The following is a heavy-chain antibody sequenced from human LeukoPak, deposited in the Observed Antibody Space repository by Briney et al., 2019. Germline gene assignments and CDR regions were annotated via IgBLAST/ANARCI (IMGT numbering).Heavy chain of an antibody. V-gene: IGHV4-4*07. CDR2: IYTSGST. Sequence: SETLSLTCTVSGGSISSYYWSWIRQPAGKGLEWTGRIYTSGSTNYNPSLKSRVTMSVDTSKNQFSLKLSSVTAADTAVYYCARVGANRSYFDYWGQGTLVTVSS. J-gene: IGHJ4*02. CDR1: GGSISSYY. D-gene: IGHD1-26*01. CDR3: ARVGANRSYFDY.